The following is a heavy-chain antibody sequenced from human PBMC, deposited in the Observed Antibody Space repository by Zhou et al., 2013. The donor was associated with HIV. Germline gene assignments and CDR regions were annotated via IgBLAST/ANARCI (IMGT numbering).Heavy chain of an antibody. CDR1: GGSIRSYY. J-gene: IGHJ5*01. V-gene: IGHV4-4*09. Sequence: QVQLQESGPGLVKPTETLSLTCTVSGGSIRSYYWSWIRQPPGKGLEWIGYIYSTGTTNYNPSLKSRVTISVDTSKNQFSLKLSSVTAADTAVYFXARFGYLSGWYDSWGPGNPGHRLL. D-gene: IGHD2-15*01. CDR3: ARFGYLSGWYDS. CDR2: IYSTGTT.